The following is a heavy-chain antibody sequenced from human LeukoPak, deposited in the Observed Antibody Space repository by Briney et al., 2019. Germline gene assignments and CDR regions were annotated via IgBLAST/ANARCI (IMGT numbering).Heavy chain of an antibody. CDR1: GGSFSGFY. CDR2: INHSGST. CDR3: ARGTSTSWRYYYYYMDV. V-gene: IGHV4-34*01. Sequence: SETLSLTCAVYGGSFSGFYWSWIRQPPGKGLEWIGEINHSGSTNYNPSLKSRVTISVDTSKNQFSLKLSSVTAADTAVYYCARGTSTSWRYYYYYMDVWGKGTTVTVSS. D-gene: IGHD2-2*01. J-gene: IGHJ6*03.